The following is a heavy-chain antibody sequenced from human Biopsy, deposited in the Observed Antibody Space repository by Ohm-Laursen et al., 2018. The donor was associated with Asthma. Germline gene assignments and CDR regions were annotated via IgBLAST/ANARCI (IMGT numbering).Heavy chain of an antibody. CDR3: ARDAWELQKPYAYYFDY. V-gene: IGHV3-30-3*01. CDR1: GFTFSSYA. CDR2: ISYDGSNK. Sequence: SLRLSCAASGFTFSSYAMHWVRQAPGKGLEWVAVISYDGSNKYYADSVKGRFTISRDNSKNTLYLQMNSLRAEDTAVYYCARDAWELQKPYAYYFDYWGQGTLVTASS. D-gene: IGHD1-26*01. J-gene: IGHJ4*02.